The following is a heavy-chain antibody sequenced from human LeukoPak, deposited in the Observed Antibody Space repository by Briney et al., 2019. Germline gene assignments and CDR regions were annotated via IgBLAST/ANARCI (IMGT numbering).Heavy chain of an antibody. D-gene: IGHD2-21*02. CDR3: ARVKECSGDCYPFEY. Sequence: SETLSLTCTVSGGSISSSSYYWGWIRQPPGKGLEWIGSIYYSGSTYYNPSLKSRVTISVDKSKNNFSLRLSSVAAADTAVYYCARVKECSGDCYPFEYWGQGTLVTVSS. CDR1: GGSISSSSYY. CDR2: IYYSGST. V-gene: IGHV4-39*07. J-gene: IGHJ4*02.